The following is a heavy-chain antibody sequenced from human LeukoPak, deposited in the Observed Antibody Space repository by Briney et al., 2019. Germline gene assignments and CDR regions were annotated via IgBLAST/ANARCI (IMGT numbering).Heavy chain of an antibody. CDR2: MNPAGDDA. CDR3: ARGAVTTAVHWHFSL. V-gene: IGHV1-8*02. CDR1: GYTFTSYG. D-gene: IGHD4-17*01. Sequence: GASVKVSCKASGYTFTSYGISWVRQAPGQGLEWMGWMNPAGDDAGYAQRFQGRMTLTRDTSVSTVYMELSSLRSDDTAVYYCARGAVTTAVHWHFSLWGRGTLVTVSS. J-gene: IGHJ2*01.